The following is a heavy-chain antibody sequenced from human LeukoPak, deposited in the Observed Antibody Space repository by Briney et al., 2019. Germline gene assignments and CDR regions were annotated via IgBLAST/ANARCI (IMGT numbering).Heavy chain of an antibody. CDR3: AWGSGSYWSFDY. CDR2: IYYSGST. V-gene: IGHV4-39*01. J-gene: IGHJ4*02. D-gene: IGHD3-10*01. CDR1: GGSISSSSYY. Sequence: SETLSLTCTVSGGSISSSSYYWGWIRQPPGKGLEWIGSIYYSGSTYYNPSLKSRATIFVDTSKNQFSLKLSPVTAADTAVYYCAWGSGSYWSFDYWGQGTLVTVSS.